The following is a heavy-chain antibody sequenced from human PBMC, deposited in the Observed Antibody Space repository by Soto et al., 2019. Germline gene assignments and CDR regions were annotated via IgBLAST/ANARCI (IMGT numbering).Heavy chain of an antibody. D-gene: IGHD3-22*01. V-gene: IGHV1-18*01. CDR1: GYTFTTYG. J-gene: IGHJ4*02. Sequence: QVQLVQSGAEVKKPGASVKVSCKASGYTFTTYGMSLVRQAPGHGLDWMGWISTYNGNTKYAERLQGRVTLPTGTFTSTANLELRSLRSDATALYYRARGPTDYDDTSGNYVLDFWGEGTLVTVSS. CDR3: ARGPTDYDDTSGNYVLDF. CDR2: ISTYNGNT.